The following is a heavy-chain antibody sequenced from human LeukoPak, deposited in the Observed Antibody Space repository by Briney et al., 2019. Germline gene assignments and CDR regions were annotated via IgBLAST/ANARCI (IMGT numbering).Heavy chain of an antibody. Sequence: GGSLRLSCATSGFTFTTFWMHWVRQAPGKGLVGVSRINHDGLSSNYADSVKGRFTISRDNDKNTVCLQMTSLRAEDTAVYYCVRDWGYESGRYWQKYFDTWGQGTLVTVSS. D-gene: IGHD3-22*01. V-gene: IGHV3-74*01. CDR1: GFTFTTFW. J-gene: IGHJ4*02. CDR3: VRDWGYESGRYWQKYFDT. CDR2: INHDGLSS.